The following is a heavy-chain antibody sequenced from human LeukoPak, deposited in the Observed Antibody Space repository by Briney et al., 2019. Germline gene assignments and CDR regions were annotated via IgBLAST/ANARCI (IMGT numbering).Heavy chain of an antibody. J-gene: IGHJ4*02. Sequence: ASVKVSCTASGYTFTSYGITWVRQAPGQGLEWMGWISTYNGDTKYGQKFQGRVTMTTDTSTSTAYMEVKSLTSDDTAVYYCARTAARRFDYWGQGTLVTVSS. D-gene: IGHD6-6*01. CDR1: GYTFTSYG. CDR2: ISTYNGDT. CDR3: ARTAARRFDY. V-gene: IGHV1-18*01.